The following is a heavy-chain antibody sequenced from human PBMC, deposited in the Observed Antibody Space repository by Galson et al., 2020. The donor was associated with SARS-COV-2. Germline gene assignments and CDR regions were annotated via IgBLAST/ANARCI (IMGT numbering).Heavy chain of an antibody. Sequence: SETLSLTCTVSGGSITSDGSYWSWIRQHPGKGLEWIGYIFYSGFTYYSPSLKSRITMSLDTAKNQFSLELSSVTAADTAVYYCANGLGGDYWGPGTLVTVSS. V-gene: IGHV4-31*03. CDR3: ANGLGGDY. D-gene: IGHD1-26*01. CDR2: IFYSGFT. J-gene: IGHJ4*02. CDR1: GGSITSDGSY.